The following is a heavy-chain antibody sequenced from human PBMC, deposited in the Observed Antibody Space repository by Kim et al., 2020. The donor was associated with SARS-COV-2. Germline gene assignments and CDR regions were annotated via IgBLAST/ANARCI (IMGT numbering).Heavy chain of an antibody. CDR3: VKGYDL. J-gene: IGHJ5*02. V-gene: IGHV3-74*01. Sequence: EARSIDYADSVKGRFTISRDNAKKTLYLQMNSLRVEDTAVYYCVKGYDLWGLGTLVTVSS. CDR2: EARSI.